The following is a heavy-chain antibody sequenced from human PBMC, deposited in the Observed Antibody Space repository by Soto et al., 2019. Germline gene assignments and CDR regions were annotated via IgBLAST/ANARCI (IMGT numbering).Heavy chain of an antibody. D-gene: IGHD3-22*01. V-gene: IGHV5-10-1*01. Sequence: PGESLKISCKGSGYSFTSYWISWVRQMPGKGLEWMGRIDPSDSYTNYSPSFQAHVTISADKSISTAYLQWSSLKASDAAMYYCANANTYYDTCGYYTPWFQHSGHGTLLTVSS. CDR2: IDPSDSYT. CDR3: ANANTYYDTCGYYTPWFQH. CDR1: GYSFTSYW. J-gene: IGHJ1*01.